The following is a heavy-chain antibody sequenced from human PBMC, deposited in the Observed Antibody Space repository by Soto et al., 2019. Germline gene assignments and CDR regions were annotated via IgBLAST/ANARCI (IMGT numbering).Heavy chain of an antibody. J-gene: IGHJ4*02. CDR3: ARGTRGSSSWYSVFDY. Sequence: QVQLVESGGGVVQPGRSLRLSCAASGFTFSSYGMHWVRQAPGKGLEWVAVIWYDGSNKYYADSAKGRFTISRDNSKNTLYLQMNSLRAEDTAVYYCARGTRGSSSWYSVFDYWGQGTLVTVSS. CDR1: GFTFSSYG. CDR2: IWYDGSNK. D-gene: IGHD6-13*01. V-gene: IGHV3-33*01.